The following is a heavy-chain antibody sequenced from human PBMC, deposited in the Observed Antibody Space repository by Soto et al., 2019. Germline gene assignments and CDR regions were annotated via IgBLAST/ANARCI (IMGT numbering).Heavy chain of an antibody. CDR1: GFTFSSYW. V-gene: IGHV3-74*01. Sequence: EVQLVESGGGLVQPGGSLRLSCAASGFTFSSYWMNWVRQAPGKGLVWVSRINSDGSSTSYADAVKGRFTISRDNAKNTLYLQMNRLSAEDTAVAYCARWWAAADWGQGTLVTVSS. CDR2: INSDGSST. CDR3: ARWWAAAD. J-gene: IGHJ4*02. D-gene: IGHD6-13*01.